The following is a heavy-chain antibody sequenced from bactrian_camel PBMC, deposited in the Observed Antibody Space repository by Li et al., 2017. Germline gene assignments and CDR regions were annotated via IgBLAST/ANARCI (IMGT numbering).Heavy chain of an antibody. CDR2: IDSGGSTT. V-gene: IGHV3S31*01. J-gene: IGHJ4*01. D-gene: IGHD7*01. CDR1: GYTYNRYC. CDR3: ATDGGWFSYGN. Sequence: DVQLVESGGGSVQAGGSLRLSCAASGYTYNRYCLGWFRQAPGKEREGVATIDSGGSTTYYADSVKGRFTISRDNAKNTLYLQLNSLKTEDTAVYYCATDGGWFSYGNWGQGTQVTVS.